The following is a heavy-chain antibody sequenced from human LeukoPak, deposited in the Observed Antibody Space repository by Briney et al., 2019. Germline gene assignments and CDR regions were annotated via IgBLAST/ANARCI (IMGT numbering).Heavy chain of an antibody. CDR3: ARASPEGGYYPSGSPLPVDY. Sequence: SETLSLTCAVSGGSVSRSNWWNWVRQPPGKGLEWIGEIHHSGSANYNPSLNSRVTISVDASKNQFTLKLSSVTAADTAVYYCARASPEGGYYPSGSPLPVDYWGQGTLVTVSS. CDR1: GGSVSRSNW. D-gene: IGHD3-10*01. V-gene: IGHV4-4*02. CDR2: IHHSGSA. J-gene: IGHJ4*02.